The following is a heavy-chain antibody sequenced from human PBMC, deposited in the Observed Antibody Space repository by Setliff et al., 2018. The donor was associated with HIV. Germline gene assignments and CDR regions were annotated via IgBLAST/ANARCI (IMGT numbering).Heavy chain of an antibody. V-gene: IGHV3-30*04. Sequence: GGSLRLSCAASGFTFGDYAIHWVRQAPGKGLEWVAVISYDGSYKNYAESVKGRFTISRGNSKNTLYVQMNSLRADDTAIYYCVRDLTTIVTRKVFDIWGQGTMVTVSS. CDR1: GFTFGDYA. D-gene: IGHD4-4*01. CDR2: ISYDGSYK. CDR3: VRDLTTIVTRKVFDI. J-gene: IGHJ3*02.